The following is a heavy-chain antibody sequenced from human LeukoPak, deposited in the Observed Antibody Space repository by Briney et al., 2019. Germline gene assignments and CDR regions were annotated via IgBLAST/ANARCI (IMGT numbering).Heavy chain of an antibody. CDR2: IYSGGST. CDR3: ARDKVACSSTSCHYWYFDL. CDR1: GFTVSSNY. V-gene: IGHV3-53*01. Sequence: GGSLRLSCAASGFTVSSNYMSWVRQAPGKGLEWVSVIYSGGSTYYADSVKGQFTISRDNSKNTLYLQMNSLRAEDTAVYYCARDKVACSSTSCHYWYFDLWGRGTLVTVSS. D-gene: IGHD2-2*01. J-gene: IGHJ2*01.